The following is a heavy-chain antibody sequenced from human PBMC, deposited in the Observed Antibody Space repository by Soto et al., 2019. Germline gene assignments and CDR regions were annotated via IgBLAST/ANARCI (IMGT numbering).Heavy chain of an antibody. Sequence: GGSLRLSCAASGFPFSSYSMSWVRQAPGKGLEWVSAISGSGGSTYYADSVKGRVTMTTDTSTSTAYMELRSLRSDDTAVYYCARDGEVVGYYYYYMDVWGKGTTVTVSS. CDR2: ISGSGGST. CDR1: GFPFSSYS. CDR3: ARDGEVVGYYYYYMDV. J-gene: IGHJ6*03. D-gene: IGHD3-3*01. V-gene: IGHV3-23*01.